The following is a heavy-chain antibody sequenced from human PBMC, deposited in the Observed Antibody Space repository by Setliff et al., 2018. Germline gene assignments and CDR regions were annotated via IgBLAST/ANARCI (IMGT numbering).Heavy chain of an antibody. Sequence: ASVNVSCKVSGYALTELSMHWVRQAPGKGLEWMGGFDPEDGETIYAQKFQGRVTMTEDTSTDTAYMELSSLRSEDTAVYYCATQPLQWELLGFDYWGQGTLVTVSS. D-gene: IGHD1-26*01. CDR3: ATQPLQWELLGFDY. V-gene: IGHV1-24*01. J-gene: IGHJ4*02. CDR1: GYALTELS. CDR2: FDPEDGET.